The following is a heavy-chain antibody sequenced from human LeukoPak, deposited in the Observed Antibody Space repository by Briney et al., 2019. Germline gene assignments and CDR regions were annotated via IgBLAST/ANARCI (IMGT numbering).Heavy chain of an antibody. Sequence: GGSLRLSCAASGFTYSSYDMHWVRQATGKGLEWVSGIGTTGDTYYPGSVKGRFTISRENAKNSLYLQMNSLRAGDTAVYYCARGLYYYGSSGYYGDTFDIWGQGTMVTVSS. J-gene: IGHJ3*02. CDR2: IGTTGDT. CDR1: GFTYSSYD. D-gene: IGHD3-22*01. V-gene: IGHV3-13*04. CDR3: ARGLYYYGSSGYYGDTFDI.